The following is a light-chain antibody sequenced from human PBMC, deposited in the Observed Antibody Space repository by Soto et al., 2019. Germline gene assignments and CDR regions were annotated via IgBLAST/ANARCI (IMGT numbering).Light chain of an antibody. CDR1: SSNIGAGYD. Sequence: QSVLTQPPSVSGAPGQRVTISCTGSSSNIGAGYDVHWYQQLPGTAPKLLLYGNINRPSAVPDRFSGSKSGTSASLAITGLQAEDEADYYCQSYDSSLSVVFGGGTKVTVL. J-gene: IGLJ2*01. CDR2: GNI. CDR3: QSYDSSLSVV. V-gene: IGLV1-40*01.